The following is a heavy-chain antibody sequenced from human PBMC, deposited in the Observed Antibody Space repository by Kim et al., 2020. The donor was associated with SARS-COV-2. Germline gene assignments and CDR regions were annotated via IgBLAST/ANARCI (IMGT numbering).Heavy chain of an antibody. Sequence: GGSLRLSCAASGFTFSSYAMHWVRQAPGKGLEWVAVISYDGSNKYYADSVKGRFTISRDNSKNTLYLQMNSLRAEDTAVYYCARDGGRGSGWYGGVGNWGQGTLVTVSA. D-gene: IGHD6-19*01. V-gene: IGHV3-30-3*01. CDR3: ARDGGRGSGWYGGVGN. CDR2: ISYDGSNK. J-gene: IGHJ4*02. CDR1: GFTFSSYA.